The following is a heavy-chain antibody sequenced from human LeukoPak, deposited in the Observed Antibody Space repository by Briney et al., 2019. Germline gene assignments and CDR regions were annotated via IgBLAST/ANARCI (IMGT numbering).Heavy chain of an antibody. D-gene: IGHD6-19*01. Sequence: GGSLRHSCAASGFTFSGYSVNWVRQPPRKGLEWVSSISSSGDYMYYADSVKGRFIISRDNAKNSLYLQMNSLRAEDTAVYYCARGGSGWPLDVWGKGTTVTVSS. CDR2: ISSSGDYM. V-gene: IGHV3-21*01. CDR3: ARGGSGWPLDV. CDR1: GFTFSGYS. J-gene: IGHJ6*04.